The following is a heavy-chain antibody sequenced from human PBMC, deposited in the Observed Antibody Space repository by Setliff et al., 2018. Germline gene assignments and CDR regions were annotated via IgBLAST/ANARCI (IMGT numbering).Heavy chain of an antibody. CDR1: GGSISSGSYY. CDR2: MYYSGST. D-gene: IGHD3-10*01. Sequence: PSETLSPTCSVSGGSISSGSYYWGWIRQSPGKGLEWIGSMYYSGSTYYNPSLKGRVTLSVDTTKNQFSLKLTSMTAADTAVYFCARHLLVQGTYHFDYWGQGSPVTVSS. V-gene: IGHV4-39*01. CDR3: ARHLLVQGTYHFDY. J-gene: IGHJ4*02.